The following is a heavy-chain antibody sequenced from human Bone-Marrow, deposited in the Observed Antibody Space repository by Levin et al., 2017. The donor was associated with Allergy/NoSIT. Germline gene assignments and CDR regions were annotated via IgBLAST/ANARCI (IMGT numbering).Heavy chain of an antibody. CDR3: ARDALAYYDILGLDYYYYGMDV. J-gene: IGHJ6*02. V-gene: IGHV3-30*02. CDR2: LVADGLTH. D-gene: IGHD3-9*01. CDR1: GFTFSSYG. Sequence: GGSLRLSCAASGFTFSSYGMHWVRQAPGKGLEWFAFLVADGLTHSSSSSLNVRFTISRDNSKNTLYLQMNSLRAEDTAVYYCARDALAYYDILGLDYYYYGMDVWGQGTTVTVSS.